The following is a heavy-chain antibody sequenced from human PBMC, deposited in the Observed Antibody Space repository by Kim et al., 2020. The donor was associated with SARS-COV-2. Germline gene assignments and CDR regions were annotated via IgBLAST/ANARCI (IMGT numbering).Heavy chain of an antibody. Sequence: ASVKVSCKGSAYTFTAYYIHWVRQAPGQGLEWMGRINPSNGGTNYAQRFQGRVTLTRDTSTSSAYMDLSRLTSDDTAVYYCARDPDGGGIDYWGQGTLVTVSS. CDR1: AYTFTAYY. CDR3: ARDPDGGGIDY. V-gene: IGHV1-2*06. J-gene: IGHJ4*02. CDR2: INPSNGGT. D-gene: IGHD3-10*01.